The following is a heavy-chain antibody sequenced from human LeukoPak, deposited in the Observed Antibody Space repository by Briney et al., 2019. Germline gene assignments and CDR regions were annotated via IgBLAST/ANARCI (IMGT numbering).Heavy chain of an antibody. Sequence: PGGSLRLSCEASGFSVSSYDMHWVRQAPGKGLEWAAYIGSDGSRKKYPDSVKGRFTISRDNSRNTVYLQMNSLRPEDTAVYYCVKGQSGYYVYWGQGTVVTVSS. CDR1: GFSVSSYD. J-gene: IGHJ4*02. D-gene: IGHD3-22*01. V-gene: IGHV3-30*02. CDR3: VKGQSGYYVY. CDR2: IGSDGSRK.